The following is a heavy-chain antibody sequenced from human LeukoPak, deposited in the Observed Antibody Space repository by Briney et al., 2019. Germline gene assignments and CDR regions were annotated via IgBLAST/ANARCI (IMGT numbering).Heavy chain of an antibody. V-gene: IGHV4-34*01. CDR3: ARGSPYYDFWSGYLHYYYYYMDV. CDR2: INHSGST. D-gene: IGHD3-3*01. CDR1: GGSFSDFY. J-gene: IGHJ6*03. Sequence: PSETLSLTCAVYGGSFSDFYWSWIRQPPGKGLEWIGEINHSGSTNYNPSLKSRVTISVDTSKNQFSLKLSSVTAADTAVYYCARGSPYYDFWSGYLHYYYYYMDVWGKGTTVTVSS.